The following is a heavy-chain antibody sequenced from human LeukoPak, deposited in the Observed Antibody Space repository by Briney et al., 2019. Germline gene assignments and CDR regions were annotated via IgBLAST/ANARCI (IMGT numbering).Heavy chain of an antibody. CDR1: GVSISSSNSY. CDR3: ARGSYYGSGSYIQH. V-gene: IGHV4-39*07. Sequence: PSETLSLTCTVSGVSISSSNSYWGWIRQPPGKGLEWLGSIYYSGSTYYNPSLKSRVTISVDTSKNQFSLKLSSVTAADTAVYYCARGSYYGSGSYIQHWGQGTLVTVSS. CDR2: IYYSGST. J-gene: IGHJ1*01. D-gene: IGHD3-10*01.